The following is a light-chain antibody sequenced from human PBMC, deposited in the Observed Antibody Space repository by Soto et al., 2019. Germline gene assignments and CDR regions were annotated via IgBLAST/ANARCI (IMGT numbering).Light chain of an antibody. CDR2: WAS. J-gene: IGKJ5*01. CDR3: QQYYDTPIT. Sequence: DFVMTQSPDSLSVSLVERATINCKSSQSVLNISNNKNNLAWYQQKPGQPPKLLFYWASTRESGVPVRFSASGSGTDFTLTISSLQAEDVAVYYCQQYYDTPITFGQGTRLEIK. CDR1: QSVLNISNNKNN. V-gene: IGKV4-1*01.